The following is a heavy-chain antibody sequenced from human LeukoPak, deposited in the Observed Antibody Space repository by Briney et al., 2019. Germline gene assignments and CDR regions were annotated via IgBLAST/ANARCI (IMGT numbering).Heavy chain of an antibody. V-gene: IGHV4-31*03. CDR1: GGSITSDIFY. Sequence: SETLSLTCTVSGGSITSDIFYWNWIRQHPGKGLEWIGSIHNSRGTSYNPSLESRLTISVDTSEDQFFLKMSYVTAADTAMYYCGKVGGNSNSWGQGTLVTVSS. CDR3: GKVGGNSNS. D-gene: IGHD4-23*01. J-gene: IGHJ5*02. CDR2: IHNSRGT.